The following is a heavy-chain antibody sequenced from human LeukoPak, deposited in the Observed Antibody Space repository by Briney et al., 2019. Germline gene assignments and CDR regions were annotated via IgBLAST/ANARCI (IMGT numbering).Heavy chain of an antibody. CDR3: ATESRYYYGSGRFGNWFDP. CDR2: FDPEDGET. CDR1: GYTLTELS. J-gene: IGHJ5*02. V-gene: IGHV1-24*01. Sequence: ASVKVSCKVSGYTLTELSMHWVRQAPGKGLEWMGGFDPEDGETIYAQKFQGRVTMTEDTSTDTAYMELSSLRSEDTAVYYCATESRYYYGSGRFGNWFDPWGQGTLVIVSS. D-gene: IGHD3-10*01.